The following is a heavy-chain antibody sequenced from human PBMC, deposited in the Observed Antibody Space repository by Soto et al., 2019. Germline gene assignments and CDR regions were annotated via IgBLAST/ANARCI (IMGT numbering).Heavy chain of an antibody. CDR2: IVVGSGNT. J-gene: IGHJ6*02. CDR1: GFTFTSSA. D-gene: IGHD3-9*01. CDR3: AAGGEAYYDILTGYRDYYYGMDV. Sequence: SVKVSCKASGFTFTSSAVQWVRQARGQRLEWIGWIVVGSGNTNYAQKFQERVTITRDMSTSTAYMELSSLRSEDTAVYYCAAGGEAYYDILTGYRDYYYGMDVWGQGTTVTVSS. V-gene: IGHV1-58*01.